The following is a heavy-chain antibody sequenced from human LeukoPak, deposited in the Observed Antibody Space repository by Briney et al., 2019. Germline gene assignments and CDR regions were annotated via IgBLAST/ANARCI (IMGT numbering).Heavy chain of an antibody. V-gene: IGHV3-21*01. CDR3: ARDRGHVPGKGHGDPFDY. CDR1: GFTFSSYS. CDR2: ISSSSSYI. J-gene: IGHJ4*02. Sequence: GGSLRLSCAASGFTFSSYSMNWVRQAPGKGLEWVSSISSSSSYIYYADSVKGRFTISRDNAKNSLYLQMNSLRAEDTAVYYCARDRGHVPGKGHGDPFDYWGQGTLVTVSS. D-gene: IGHD4-17*01.